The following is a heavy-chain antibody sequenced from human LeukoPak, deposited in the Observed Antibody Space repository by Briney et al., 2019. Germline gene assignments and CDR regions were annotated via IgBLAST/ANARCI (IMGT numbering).Heavy chain of an antibody. D-gene: IGHD2-15*01. Sequence: PGGSLRLSCAASGFTFGSNWMHWVRQAPGKGLAWVSRINSDGSSTSYADSVKGRFTISRDNAKNTLYLQMNSLRAEDTAVYYCAREMVVNPYWGQGTLVTVSS. V-gene: IGHV3-74*01. CDR2: INSDGSST. CDR3: AREMVVNPY. J-gene: IGHJ4*02. CDR1: GFTFGSNW.